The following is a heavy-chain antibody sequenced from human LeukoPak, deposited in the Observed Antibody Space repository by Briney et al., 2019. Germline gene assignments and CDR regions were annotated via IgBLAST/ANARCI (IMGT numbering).Heavy chain of an antibody. V-gene: IGHV3-9*03. CDR2: ISWNSGSI. CDR3: AKGGVVITSYFDY. D-gene: IGHD3-22*01. J-gene: IGHJ4*02. Sequence: GGSLRLSCAASGFTFDDYAMHWVRQAPGKGLEWVSGISWNSGSIGYADSVKGRFTISRDNAKNSLYLQMNSLRAEDMALYYCAKGGVVITSYFDYWGQGTLVTVSS. CDR1: GFTFDDYA.